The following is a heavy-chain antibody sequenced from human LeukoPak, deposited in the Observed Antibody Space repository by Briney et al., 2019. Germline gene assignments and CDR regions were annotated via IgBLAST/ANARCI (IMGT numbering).Heavy chain of an antibody. CDR2: IYTSGST. CDR1: GGTISSYY. Sequence: KPSETLSLTCTVSGGTISSYYWSWIRQPAGKGLEWIGRIYTSGSTNYNPSLKSRVTMSVDTTNNHFSLKLSSVTAADTAVYYCARFKFGLGGNWFDPWGQGTLVTVSS. CDR3: ARFKFGLGGNWFDP. V-gene: IGHV4-4*07. J-gene: IGHJ5*02. D-gene: IGHD3/OR15-3a*01.